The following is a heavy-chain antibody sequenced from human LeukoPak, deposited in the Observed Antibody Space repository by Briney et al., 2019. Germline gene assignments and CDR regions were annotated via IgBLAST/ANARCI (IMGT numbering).Heavy chain of an antibody. Sequence: GGSLRLSCEVSGFTFTIHWMSWVRQAPGKGLEWVAKINPDGNEKSYVDSVKGRFTISRDNAKNSLYLQMNNLRAEDTAMYYCAKEEWYSFDNWGQGYLVTVSS. CDR2: INPDGNEK. CDR3: AKEEWYSFDN. J-gene: IGHJ4*02. V-gene: IGHV3-7*01. CDR1: GFTFTIHW. D-gene: IGHD1-1*01.